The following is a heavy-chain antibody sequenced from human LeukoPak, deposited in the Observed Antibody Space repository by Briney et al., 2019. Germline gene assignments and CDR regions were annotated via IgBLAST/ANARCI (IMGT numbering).Heavy chain of an antibody. CDR3: ARQGSSGWYIGAFDI. J-gene: IGHJ3*02. CDR2: IYYTGST. D-gene: IGHD6-19*01. V-gene: IGHV4-39*01. Sequence: SETLSLTCTVSGGSIISSGDYWVWIRQPLGKGLEWIASIYYTGSTYYNPSLSGRVTISADTTRNQFSVNLRFVTAADTAVYYCARQGSSGWYIGAFDIWGQGTMVTVSS. CDR1: GGSIISSGDY.